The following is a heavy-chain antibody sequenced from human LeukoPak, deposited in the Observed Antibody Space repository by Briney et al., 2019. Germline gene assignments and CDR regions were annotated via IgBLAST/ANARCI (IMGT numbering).Heavy chain of an antibody. CDR3: AKKGVAKKPGYSYRHYFDY. CDR2: ISGSGGST. CDR1: GFTFSSYA. J-gene: IGHJ4*02. Sequence: GGSLRLSCAASGFTFSSYAMSWVRQAPGKGLEWVSAISGSGGSTYYADSVKGRFTISRDNSKNTLYLQMNRLRAEDTAVYYCAKKGVAKKPGYSYRHYFDYWGQGTLVTVSS. V-gene: IGHV3-23*01. D-gene: IGHD5-18*01.